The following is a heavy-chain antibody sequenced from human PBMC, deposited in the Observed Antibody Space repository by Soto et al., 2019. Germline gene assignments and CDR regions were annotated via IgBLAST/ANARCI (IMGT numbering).Heavy chain of an antibody. CDR1: GITFTYAW. Sequence: EVQLVESGGGLVNPGGSLRLSCAASGITFTYAWMTWVRQAPGRGLEWVGRVKSEAGGRTIDYAAPVTGRFTISRAAPRTMLYLQMNSPKREDTAVSSCAHIAALPPTEVFSTWGQCTVVTVSS. CDR3: AHIAALPPTEVFST. V-gene: IGHV3-15*01. D-gene: IGHD6-6*01. J-gene: IGHJ3*01. CDR2: VKSEAGGRTI.